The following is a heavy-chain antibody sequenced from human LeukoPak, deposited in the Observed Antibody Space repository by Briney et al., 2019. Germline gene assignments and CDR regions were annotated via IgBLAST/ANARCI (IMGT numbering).Heavy chain of an antibody. CDR2: IYHSGST. CDR1: GGSISSSNW. J-gene: IGHJ4*02. D-gene: IGHD6-13*01. CDR3: AREYSSSWYYYFDY. V-gene: IGHV4-4*02. Sequence: PSETLSLTCAVSGGSISSSNWWSWVRQPPGKGLEWIGEIYHSGSTNYNPSLKSRVTISVDKSKNQFSLKLSSVTAADTAVYYCAREYSSSWYYYFDYWGQGTLVTVSS.